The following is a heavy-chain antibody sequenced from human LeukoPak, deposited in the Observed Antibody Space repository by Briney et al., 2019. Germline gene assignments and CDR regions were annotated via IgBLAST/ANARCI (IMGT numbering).Heavy chain of an antibody. J-gene: IGHJ4*02. V-gene: IGHV1-69*01. CDR2: IIPIFGTA. CDR1: GGTFSSYA. Sequence: SVKVSCKASGGTFSSYAISWVRQAPGQGLEWMGGIIPIFGTANYAQKFQGRVTITADESTSTAYMELSSLRSEDTAVYYCAAGYYDFWSGYYHIDYWGQGTLVTVSS. CDR3: AAGYYDFWSGYYHIDY. D-gene: IGHD3-3*01.